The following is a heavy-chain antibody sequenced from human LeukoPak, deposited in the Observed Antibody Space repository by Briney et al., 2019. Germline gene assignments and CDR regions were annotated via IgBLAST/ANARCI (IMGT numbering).Heavy chain of an antibody. CDR3: ARVTVGDSNFDY. V-gene: IGHV3-7*01. J-gene: IGHJ4*02. CDR1: GFTFSSYW. CDR2: IKQDGSEK. D-gene: IGHD2-15*01. Sequence: GSLRLSCAASGFTFSSYWLSWVRQAPGKGLEWVANIKQDGSEKYYVDSVKGRFTISRDNAKNSLYLQMNSLRAEDTAVYYCARVTVGDSNFDYWGQGTLVTVSS.